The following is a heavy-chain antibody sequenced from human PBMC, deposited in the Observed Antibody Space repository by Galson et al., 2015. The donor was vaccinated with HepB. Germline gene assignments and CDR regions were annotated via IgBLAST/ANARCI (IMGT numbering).Heavy chain of an antibody. CDR3: ARGAGTVTFYWYCDL. CDR1: GFTFDGYG. J-gene: IGHJ2*01. CDR2: IRWDGSNK. Sequence: SLRLSCAASGFTFDGYGMTWVRQSPGKGLEWVACIRWDGSNKYYADSVKGRFTISRDNSKNTLYLQMNSLRAEDTAVYYCARGAGTVTFYWYCDLWGRGTLVTVSS. D-gene: IGHD4-17*01. V-gene: IGHV3-30*02.